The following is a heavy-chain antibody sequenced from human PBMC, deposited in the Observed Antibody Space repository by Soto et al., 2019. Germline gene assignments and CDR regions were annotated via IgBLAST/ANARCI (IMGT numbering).Heavy chain of an antibody. CDR2: IHYSGST. Sequence: SETLSLTCTVSGDSITSSPYYWGWIRQPPGKGLEWIGTIHYSGSTYYNPSLNSRLTISADTSKKQFSLKLSSVTAADTVVYYCARHYCSGGSCYYYGVDVWGQGTTVTVSS. D-gene: IGHD2-15*01. CDR3: ARHYCSGGSCYYYGVDV. J-gene: IGHJ6*02. CDR1: GDSITSSPYY. V-gene: IGHV4-39*01.